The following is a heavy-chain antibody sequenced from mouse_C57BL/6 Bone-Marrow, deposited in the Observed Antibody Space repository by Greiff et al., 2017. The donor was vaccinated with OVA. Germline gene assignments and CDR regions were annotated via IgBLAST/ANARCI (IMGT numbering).Heavy chain of an antibody. Sequence: EVQLQQSGPELVKPGASVKISCKASGYTFTDYYMNWVKQSHGKSLEWIGDINPNNGGTSYNQKFKGKATLTVDKSSSTAYMELRSLTSEDSAVYYCARSGGSSPRDWGQGTTLTVSS. D-gene: IGHD1-1*01. V-gene: IGHV1-26*01. CDR3: ARSGGSSPRD. CDR2: INPNNGGT. J-gene: IGHJ2*01. CDR1: GYTFTDYY.